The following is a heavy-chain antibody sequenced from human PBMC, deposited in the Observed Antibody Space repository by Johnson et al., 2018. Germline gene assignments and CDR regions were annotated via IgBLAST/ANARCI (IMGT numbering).Heavy chain of an antibody. CDR2: ISGSGATT. D-gene: IGHD3-16*01. V-gene: IGHV3-23*04. J-gene: IGHJ6*02. CDR3: AVSEGAYYYYYDGMDV. Sequence: VQLVESGGGLVQPGGSLRLSCAASGFTLSSYAMTWVRQAPGKGLEWVSDISGSGATTYYADSVKGRFTISRDNSKNTLYLQMSSLRAEDTAVYYCAVSEGAYYYYYDGMDVWGQGTTVTVSS. CDR1: GFTLSSYA.